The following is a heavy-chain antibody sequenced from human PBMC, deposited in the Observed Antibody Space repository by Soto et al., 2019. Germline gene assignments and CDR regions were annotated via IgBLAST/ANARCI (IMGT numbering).Heavy chain of an antibody. CDR2: IWYDGNNK. D-gene: IGHD1-1*01. CDR3: AGEGGTSSFYFYH. CDR1: GFTFSSYG. V-gene: IGHV3-33*01. J-gene: IGHJ4*02. Sequence: QVQLVESGGGVVQPGRSLRLSCAASGFTFSSYGMHWVRQAPGKGLEWVAIIWYDGNNKYYADSVKGRFTISRDTSKNTVYPQKNSLGGEDKGGEHWAGEGGTSSFYFYHRGQGTLVNGSS.